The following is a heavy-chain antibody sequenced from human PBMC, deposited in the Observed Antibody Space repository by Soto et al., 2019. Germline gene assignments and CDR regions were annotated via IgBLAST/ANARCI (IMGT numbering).Heavy chain of an antibody. D-gene: IGHD1-26*01. CDR1: GFTFNSYG. J-gene: IGHJ6*02. V-gene: IGHV3-30*03. Sequence: QVQLVESGGGVVQPGRSLRLSCAASGFTFNSYGMHWVRQGPGNGLEWVAFISYDSTKTYYADSVKGRFTISRDNSNSALYIQMNSLTGEDKAVYYCARTRSAWSDFHYYALDVWGQGTTVTVSS. CDR3: ARTRSAWSDFHYYALDV. CDR2: ISYDSTKT.